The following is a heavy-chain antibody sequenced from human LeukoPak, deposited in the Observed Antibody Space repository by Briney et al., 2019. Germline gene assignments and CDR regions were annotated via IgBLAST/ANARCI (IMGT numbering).Heavy chain of an antibody. Sequence: PSETLSLTCTVSGYSISSGYYWGWIRQPPGKGLEWIASIYHSGSTYYNPSLKSRVTISVDTSKNQFSLKLSSVTAADTAVYYCARSTYYDSSGYYSYPFDYWGQGTLVTVSS. CDR2: IYHSGST. CDR1: GYSISSGYY. CDR3: ARSTYYDSSGYYSYPFDY. V-gene: IGHV4-38-2*02. J-gene: IGHJ4*02. D-gene: IGHD3-22*01.